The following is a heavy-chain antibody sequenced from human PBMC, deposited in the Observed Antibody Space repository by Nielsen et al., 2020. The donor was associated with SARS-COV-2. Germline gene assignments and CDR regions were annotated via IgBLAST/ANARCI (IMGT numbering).Heavy chain of an antibody. CDR1: GFTFDDYA. Sequence: SCAASGFTFDDYAMHWVRQAPGKGLEWVSGISWNSGSIGYADSVKGRFTISRDNAKNSLYLQMNSLRAEDTALYYCAAYGDSLDYWGQGTLVTVSS. D-gene: IGHD4-17*01. V-gene: IGHV3-9*01. CDR3: AAYGDSLDY. CDR2: ISWNSGSI. J-gene: IGHJ4*02.